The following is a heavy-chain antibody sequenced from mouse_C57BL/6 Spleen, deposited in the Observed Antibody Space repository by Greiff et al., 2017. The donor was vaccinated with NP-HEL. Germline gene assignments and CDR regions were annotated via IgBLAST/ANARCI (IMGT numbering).Heavy chain of an antibody. D-gene: IGHD2-3*01. J-gene: IGHJ2*01. CDR3: ARESNYDGLDY. V-gene: IGHV1-69*01. CDR2: IDPSDSYT. CDR1: GYTFTSYW. Sequence: QVQLQQPGAELVMPGASVKLSCKASGYTFTSYWMHWVKQRPGQGLEWIGEIDPSDSYTNYNQKFKGKSTLTVDKSSSTAYMQLSSLTSEDSAVYYCARESNYDGLDYWGQGTTLTVSS.